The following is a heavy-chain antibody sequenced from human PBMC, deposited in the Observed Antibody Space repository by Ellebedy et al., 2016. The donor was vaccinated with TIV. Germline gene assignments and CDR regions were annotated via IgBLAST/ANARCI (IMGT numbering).Heavy chain of an antibody. Sequence: SETLSLTCAVYGGSFSGYYWSWIRQPPGKGLEWIGEINHSGSTNYNPSLKSRVTISVDTSKNQFSLKLSSVTAADTAVYYCARGENCTNGVCSSFDYWGQGTLVTVSS. V-gene: IGHV4-34*01. CDR3: ARGENCTNGVCSSFDY. J-gene: IGHJ4*02. D-gene: IGHD2-8*01. CDR2: INHSGST. CDR1: GGSFSGYY.